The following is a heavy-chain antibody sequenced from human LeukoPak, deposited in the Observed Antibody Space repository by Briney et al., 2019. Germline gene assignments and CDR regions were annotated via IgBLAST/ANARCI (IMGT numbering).Heavy chain of an antibody. D-gene: IGHD6-19*01. CDR1: GGSVSSYY. J-gene: IGHJ4*02. Sequence: SETLSLTCTVSGGSVSSYYWSWIRQPPGKGLGWTGYIYYSGSTNYNPSLNSRVTISVDTSKNQFSLRLSSVTAADTAIYYCARAVSGRFDYWGQGTLVTVSS. CDR3: ARAVSGRFDY. CDR2: IYYSGST. V-gene: IGHV4-59*08.